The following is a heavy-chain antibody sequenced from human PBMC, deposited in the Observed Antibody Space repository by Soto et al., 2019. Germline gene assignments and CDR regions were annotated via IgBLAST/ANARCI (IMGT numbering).Heavy chain of an antibody. V-gene: IGHV3-30*18. D-gene: IGHD1-26*01. CDR2: ISYDGSNK. CDR3: AKEEPWDSGSYFDY. CDR1: GFTFSSYG. J-gene: IGHJ4*02. Sequence: QVQLVESGGGVVQPGRSLRLSCAASGFTFSSYGMHWVRQAPGKGLEWVAVISYDGSNKYYADSVKGRFTISRDNSKNTLYLQMNSLRAEDTAVYYCAKEEPWDSGSYFDYWGQGTLVTVSS.